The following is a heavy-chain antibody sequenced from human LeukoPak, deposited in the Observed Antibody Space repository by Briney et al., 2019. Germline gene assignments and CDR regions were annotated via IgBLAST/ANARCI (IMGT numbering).Heavy chain of an antibody. CDR2: MNPNSGNT. Sequence: GASVKVSCKASGYTFTSYGINWVRQATGQGLEWMGWMNPNSGNTGYAQKFQGRDTITADKSTSTAYMELSSLRSEDTAVYYCAREVWRYFDWRGRSAFDIWGQGTMVTVSS. J-gene: IGHJ3*02. CDR3: AREVWRYFDWRGRSAFDI. D-gene: IGHD3-9*01. CDR1: GYTFTSYG. V-gene: IGHV1-8*03.